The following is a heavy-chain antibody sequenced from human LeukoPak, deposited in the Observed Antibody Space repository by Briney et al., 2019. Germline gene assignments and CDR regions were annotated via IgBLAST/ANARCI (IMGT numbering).Heavy chain of an antibody. J-gene: IGHJ6*03. CDR3: ARGPEITVTTGGSFYYYMDV. CDR1: GGTFSSYA. Sequence: SVKVSCKASGGTFSSYAISWVRQAPGQGLERMGGIIPIFGTANYAQKFQGRVTITTDESTSTAYMELSSLRSEDTAVYYCARGPEITVTTGGSFYYYMDVWGKGTTVTVSS. CDR2: IIPIFGTA. D-gene: IGHD4-11*01. V-gene: IGHV1-69*05.